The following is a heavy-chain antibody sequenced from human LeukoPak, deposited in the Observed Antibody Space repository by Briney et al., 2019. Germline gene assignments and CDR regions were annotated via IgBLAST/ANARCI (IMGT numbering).Heavy chain of an antibody. D-gene: IGHD6-13*01. CDR1: GYTFTSYY. CDR2: INPNSGGT. V-gene: IGHV1-2*02. CDR3: ARGPSSSYSRWFDP. Sequence: ASEKVSCKASGYTFTSYYMHWVRQAPGQGLEWMGWINPNSGGTNYAQKFQGRVTMTRDTSISTAYMELSRLRSDDTAVYYCARGPSSSYSRWFDPWGQGTLVTVSS. J-gene: IGHJ5*02.